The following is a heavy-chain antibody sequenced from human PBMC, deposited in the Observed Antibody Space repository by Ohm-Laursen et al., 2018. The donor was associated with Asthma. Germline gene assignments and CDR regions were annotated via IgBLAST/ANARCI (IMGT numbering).Heavy chain of an antibody. Sequence: ASVKVSCNSSGYTFTTYGVSWARQAPGQGLEWMGWISDHNDNTESAQKFQGRVTMTIDTSTSTAYMELRSLRSDDTAVYYCATYRSGWSNFYGMDVWGQGTTVTVSS. D-gene: IGHD6-25*01. CDR2: ISDHNDNT. CDR1: GYTFTTYG. V-gene: IGHV1-18*01. CDR3: ATYRSGWSNFYGMDV. J-gene: IGHJ6*02.